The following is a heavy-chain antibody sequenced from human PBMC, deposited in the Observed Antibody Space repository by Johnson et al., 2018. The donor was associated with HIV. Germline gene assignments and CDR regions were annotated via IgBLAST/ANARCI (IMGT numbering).Heavy chain of an antibody. CDR1: GFTFSSYG. CDR2: IRYDGSNK. J-gene: IGHJ3*02. V-gene: IGHV3-30*02. Sequence: QVQLVESGGGVVQPGGSLRLSCAASGFTFSSYGMHWVRQAPGKGLEWVAFIRYDGSNKYYADSVKGRSTISRDNSKNTLYLQMNSLRAEDSAVYYCASPTSGYSGVKAFDIWGHGTMVTVSS. CDR3: ASPTSGYSGVKAFDI. D-gene: IGHD3-22*01.